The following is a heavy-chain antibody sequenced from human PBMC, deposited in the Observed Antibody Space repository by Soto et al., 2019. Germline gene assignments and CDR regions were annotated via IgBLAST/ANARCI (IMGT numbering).Heavy chain of an antibody. Sequence: EVQLVESGGGLVQPGGSLRLSCAASGFTFSSYSMNWVRQAPGKGLEWVSYISSSSSTIYYADSVKGRFTISRDNDKHSLYLQMNSLRAEDKAVYYCARHPERIAQIGWFDPWGQGTLVTVSS. J-gene: IGHJ5*02. CDR2: ISSSSSTI. CDR3: ARHPERIAQIGWFDP. CDR1: GFTFSSYS. D-gene: IGHD6-13*01. V-gene: IGHV3-48*01.